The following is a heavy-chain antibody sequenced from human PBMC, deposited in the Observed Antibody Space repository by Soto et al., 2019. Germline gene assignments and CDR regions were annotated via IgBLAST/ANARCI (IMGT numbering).Heavy chain of an antibody. CDR1: GFTFSSYA. D-gene: IGHD2-15*01. CDR2: ISGSGGST. CDR3: AKDSGDIVVVVAAPSDAFDI. Sequence: EVQLLESGGGLVQPGGSLRLSCAASGFTFSSYAMSWVRQAPGKGLEWVSAISGSGGSTYYADSVKGRFTISRDNSKNTLYLQMKSLRAEDTAVYYCAKDSGDIVVVVAAPSDAFDIWGQGTMVTVSS. V-gene: IGHV3-23*01. J-gene: IGHJ3*02.